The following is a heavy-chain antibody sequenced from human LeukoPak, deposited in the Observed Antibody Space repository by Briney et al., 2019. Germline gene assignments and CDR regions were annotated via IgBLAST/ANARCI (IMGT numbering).Heavy chain of an antibody. Sequence: SETLSLTCAVYGGAFSGYYWSWIRQPPGKGLEWIGEINHSGSTNYNPSLKSRVTISVDTSKNQFSLKLSSVTAADTAVYYCAREAIKQQPPLFDYWGQGTLVTVSS. CDR2: INHSGST. V-gene: IGHV4-34*01. CDR1: GGAFSGYY. CDR3: AREAIKQQPPLFDY. J-gene: IGHJ4*02. D-gene: IGHD6-13*01.